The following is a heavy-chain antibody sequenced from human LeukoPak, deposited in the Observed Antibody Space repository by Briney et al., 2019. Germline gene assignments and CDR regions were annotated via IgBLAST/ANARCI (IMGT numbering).Heavy chain of an antibody. CDR3: ARVLIWFGQLQNWFDP. V-gene: IGHV4-39*07. Sequence: SETLSLTCTVSGGSMTNNTFYWGWIRQPPGKGLEWIGSIYHTGPTYYNPSLKSRVAISVDTSKNQFSLKLSSVTAADTAVYYCARVLIWFGQLQNWFDPWGSGTLVTVSS. D-gene: IGHD3-10*01. CDR1: GGSMTNNTFY. J-gene: IGHJ5*02. CDR2: IYHTGPT.